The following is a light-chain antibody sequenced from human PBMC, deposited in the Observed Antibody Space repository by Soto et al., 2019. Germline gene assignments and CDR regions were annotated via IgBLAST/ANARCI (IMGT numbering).Light chain of an antibody. CDR1: SSDVGRYNF. Sequence: QSALTQPPSASGSPGQSVTISCTGTSSDVGRYNFVSWYQQHPGKAPKLMIFEVTKRPSGVPDRFSGSKSGNTASLTVSGLQAEDEADYYCSSLAADHNNNYVFGTGTKVTVL. CDR2: EVT. V-gene: IGLV2-8*01. CDR3: SSLAADHNNNYV. J-gene: IGLJ1*01.